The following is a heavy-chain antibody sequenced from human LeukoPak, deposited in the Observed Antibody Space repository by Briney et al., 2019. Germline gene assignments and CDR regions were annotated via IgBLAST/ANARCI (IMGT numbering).Heavy chain of an antibody. CDR1: GFTFSSTW. CDR3: ARDGPYSSSATHPP. CDR2: IKQDGSEK. V-gene: IGHV3-7*03. Sequence: GGSLRLSCAASGFTFSSTWMSWVRQAPGKGLEWVANIKQDGSEKYYLGSVKGRFTISRDNAKSSLYLQMDSLRAEDTAVYYCARDGPYSSSATHPPWGQGTLVTVSS. D-gene: IGHD6-6*01. J-gene: IGHJ5*02.